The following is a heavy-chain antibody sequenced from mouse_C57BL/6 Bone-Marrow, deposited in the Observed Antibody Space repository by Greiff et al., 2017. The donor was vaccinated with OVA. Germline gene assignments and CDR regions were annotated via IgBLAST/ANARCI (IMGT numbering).Heavy chain of an antibody. J-gene: IGHJ4*01. V-gene: IGHV1-7*01. CDR1: GYTFTSYW. CDR3: ARGRLYYGSAYYYAMDY. CDR2: INPSSGYT. Sequence: QVHVKQSGAELAKPGASVKLSCKASGYTFTSYWMHWVKQRPGQGLEWIGYINPSSGYTKYNQKFKDKATLTADKSSSTAYMQLSSLTYEDSAVYYCARGRLYYGSAYYYAMDYWGQGTSVTVSS. D-gene: IGHD1-1*01.